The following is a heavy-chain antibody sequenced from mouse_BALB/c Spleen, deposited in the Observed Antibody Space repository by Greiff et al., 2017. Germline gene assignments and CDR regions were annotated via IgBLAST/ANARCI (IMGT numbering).Heavy chain of an antibody. V-gene: IGHV1-39*01. D-gene: IGHD2-1*01. CDR3: ARNYGNLFDN. CDR1: GYSFTDYI. J-gene: IGHJ2*01. CDR2: INPYYGST. Sequence: VQLQQTGPELVKPGASVKISCKASGYSFTDYIMLWVKQSHGKSLEWIGNINPYYGSTSYNLKFKGKATLTVDKSSSTAYMQLNSLTSEDSAVYYCARNYGNLFDNWGQGTTLTVSS.